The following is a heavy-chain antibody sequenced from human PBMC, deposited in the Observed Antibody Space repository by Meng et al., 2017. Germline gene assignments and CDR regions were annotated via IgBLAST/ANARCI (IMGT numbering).Heavy chain of an antibody. J-gene: IGHJ5*02. CDR3: ASLRIAVAGINWFDP. Sequence: LQLQGAGPGLVKPSAPLSLTCTVSGGSISSSSYYWGWIRQPPGKGLEWIGSIYYSGSTYYNPSLKSRVTISVDTSKNQFSLKLSSVTAADTAVYYCASLRIAVAGINWFDPWGQGTLVTVSS. V-gene: IGHV4-39*07. D-gene: IGHD6-19*01. CDR1: GGSISSSSYY. CDR2: IYYSGST.